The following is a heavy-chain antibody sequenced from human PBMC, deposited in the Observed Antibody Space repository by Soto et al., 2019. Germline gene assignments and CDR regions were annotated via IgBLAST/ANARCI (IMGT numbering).Heavy chain of an antibody. CDR2: LIPIYDAP. CDR3: ARVRDPHLDHYGLDV. V-gene: IGHV1-69*06. J-gene: IGHJ6*02. Sequence: QVPLVQSGAEVKNPGSSVKVSCKTSGFTFNVYGLHWVRQAPGQGLEWVGGLIPIYDAPYYAQKFQGRVTITADKSTTTVHLELSSLRSEDTAVYFCARVRDPHLDHYGLDVWGQGTTVTVS. CDR1: GFTFNVYG.